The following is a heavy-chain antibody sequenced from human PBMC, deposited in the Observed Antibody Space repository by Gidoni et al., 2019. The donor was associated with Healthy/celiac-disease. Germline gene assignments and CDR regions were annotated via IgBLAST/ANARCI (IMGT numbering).Heavy chain of an antibody. V-gene: IGHV3-23*01. CDR2: ISSSGCST. CDR3: AKGVTGTRDAFDI. CDR1: GFTFSSYD. D-gene: IGHD1-7*01. J-gene: IGHJ3*02. Sequence: EVQLLASGGGLVQHGGSLRLSCAASGFTFSSYDMSWGRQAPGKGLGWGSAISSSGCSTYYADSVKGRFTISRVNSKNTLYLQINSLRAEDTAVYYCAKGVTGTRDAFDIWGQGTMVTVSS.